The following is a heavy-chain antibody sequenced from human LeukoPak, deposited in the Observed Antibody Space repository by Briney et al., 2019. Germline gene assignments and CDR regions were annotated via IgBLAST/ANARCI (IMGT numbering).Heavy chain of an antibody. CDR2: IRTSSSYI. V-gene: IGHV3-21*01. CDR1: GFTFSDYT. J-gene: IGHJ4*02. Sequence: SGGSLRLSCAASGFTFSDYTMNWVRQAPGQGLQWVSSIRTSSSYIYYADSVRGRFTISRDNAKNSLYLQMNSLRAEDTAVYYCVRDFRFLDDYWGQGTLVTVSS. CDR3: VRDFRFLDDY. D-gene: IGHD3-3*01.